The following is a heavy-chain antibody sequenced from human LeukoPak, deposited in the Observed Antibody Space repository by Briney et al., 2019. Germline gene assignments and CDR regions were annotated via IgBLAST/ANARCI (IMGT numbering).Heavy chain of an antibody. D-gene: IGHD3-10*01. CDR3: AKARFGEGRVDY. CDR1: GFTFSSYA. V-gene: IGHV3-23*01. J-gene: IGHJ4*02. CDR2: ISGSGGST. Sequence: GGSLRLSCAASGFTFSSYAMSWVRQAPGKGLEWVSAISGSGGSTYYADSVKGRFTISRDNSKNTLYLQMNSLRAEDTAVYYWAKARFGEGRVDYWGQGTLVTVSS.